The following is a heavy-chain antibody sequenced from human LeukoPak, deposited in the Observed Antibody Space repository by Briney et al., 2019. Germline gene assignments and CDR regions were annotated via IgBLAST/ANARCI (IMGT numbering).Heavy chain of an antibody. V-gene: IGHV3-21*01. D-gene: IGHD4-17*01. CDR1: GFAFSNYA. J-gene: IGHJ4*02. Sequence: GGSLRLSCGASGFAFSNYAMNWVRQAPGKGLEWVSSISSSSSYIYYADSVKGRFTISRDNSKNTLYLQMNSLRAEDTAVYYCAKDPHDYGDYIDYWGQGTLVTVSS. CDR2: ISSSSSYI. CDR3: AKDPHDYGDYIDY.